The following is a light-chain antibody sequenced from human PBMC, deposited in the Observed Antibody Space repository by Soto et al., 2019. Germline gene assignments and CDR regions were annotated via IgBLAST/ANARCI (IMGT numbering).Light chain of an antibody. CDR2: DAS. J-gene: IGKJ3*01. CDR3: QQRSKWPFT. V-gene: IGKV3-11*01. CDR1: QSVSSY. Sequence: EIVLTQSPATLSLSPGERATLSCRASQSVSSYLAWYQQKPCQAPRLLIYDASNKATGIPARFSGSGSGTDFTLTISSLEPGDFAVYYCQQRSKWPFTFGPGTKVDI.